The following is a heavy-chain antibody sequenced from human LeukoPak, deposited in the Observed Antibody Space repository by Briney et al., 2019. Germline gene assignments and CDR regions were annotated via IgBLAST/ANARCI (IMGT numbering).Heavy chain of an antibody. CDR1: GFTVSSNY. Sequence: GGSLRLSCAASGFTVSSNYMSWVRQAPGKGLEWVSVIYSGGSTYYADSVKGRFTISRDNSKNTLYLQMNSLGAEDTAVYYCARDARRDYYDSSGYSSYFDYWGQGTLVTVSS. CDR2: IYSGGST. J-gene: IGHJ4*02. V-gene: IGHV3-66*01. CDR3: ARDARRDYYDSSGYSSYFDY. D-gene: IGHD3-22*01.